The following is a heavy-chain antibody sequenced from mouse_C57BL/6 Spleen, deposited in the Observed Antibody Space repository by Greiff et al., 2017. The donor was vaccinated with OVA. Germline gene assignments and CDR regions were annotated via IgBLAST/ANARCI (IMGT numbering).Heavy chain of an antibody. CDR3: AREYYGSSPYYYAMDY. D-gene: IGHD1-1*01. V-gene: IGHV5-16*01. Sequence: EVHLVESEGGLVQPGSSMKLSCTASGFTFSDYYMAWVRQVPEKGLEWVANINYDGSSTYYLDSLKSRFIISRDNAKNILYLQMSSLKSEDTATYYCAREYYGSSPYYYAMDYWGQGTSVTVSS. CDR1: GFTFSDYY. CDR2: INYDGSST. J-gene: IGHJ4*01.